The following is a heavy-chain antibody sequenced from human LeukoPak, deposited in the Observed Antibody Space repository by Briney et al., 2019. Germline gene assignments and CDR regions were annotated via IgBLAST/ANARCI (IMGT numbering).Heavy chain of an antibody. CDR2: ISDGGSRT. V-gene: IGHV3-23*01. CDR3: ARDNYDSSGYYFD. CDR1: GFSFSSYA. Sequence: GGSLRLSCAASGFSFSSYAVSWVRQAPGRGLEWVSGISDGGSRTYYADSVKGRFTISRDNAKKSLYLQMNSLRAEDTAVYYCARDNYDSSGYYFDWGQGTLVTVSS. D-gene: IGHD3-22*01. J-gene: IGHJ4*02.